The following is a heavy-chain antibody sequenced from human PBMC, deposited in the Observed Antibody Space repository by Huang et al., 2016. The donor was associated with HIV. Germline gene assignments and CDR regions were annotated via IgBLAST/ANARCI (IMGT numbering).Heavy chain of an antibody. J-gene: IGHJ4*02. V-gene: IGHV1-24*01. CDR3: ATGFDVFFDF. D-gene: IGHD3-9*01. CDR2: FDPEMGET. CDR1: EYTLTELS. Sequence: QVQLVQSRAEVKKPGASVKVSCKVSEYTLTELSIPWVRQPPGKGLEWMGGFDPEMGETSYAQKFQGRVTKNEETSTETAFMELSGLRPEDTAVYYCATGFDVFFDFWGQGTLVTVSS.